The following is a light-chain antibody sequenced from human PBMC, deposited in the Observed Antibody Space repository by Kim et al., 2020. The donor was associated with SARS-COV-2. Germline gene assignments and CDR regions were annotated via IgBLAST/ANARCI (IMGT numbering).Light chain of an antibody. CDR2: VAS. CDR3: LQYNSSPYT. J-gene: IGKJ2*01. V-gene: IGKV1-17*01. CDR1: QAIRND. Sequence: SASVGDRVPITCRPSQAIRNDLGWFQQKPGKAPKRLIYVASNLQSGVPSRFSGSGYGTDFTLTISSLQPEDFATYYCLQYNSSPYTFGQGTKLEI.